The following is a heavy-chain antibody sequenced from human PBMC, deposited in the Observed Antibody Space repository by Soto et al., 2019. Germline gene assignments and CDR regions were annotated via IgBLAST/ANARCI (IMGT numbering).Heavy chain of an antibody. CDR1: GFSLSNGKVG. J-gene: IGHJ6*03. CDR2: IFSNDEK. D-gene: IGHD6-19*01. Sequence: SGPTLVNPTETLTLTCTVSGFSLSNGKVGVSWIRQPPGKALEWLAHIFSNDEKSYRTSLKSSLTISEDTSKSQVVLTMTNVDPVDTATYYCARILLGRSVAGGYFYMDVWGKGTTVTVSS. V-gene: IGHV2-26*01. CDR3: ARILLGRSVAGGYFYMDV.